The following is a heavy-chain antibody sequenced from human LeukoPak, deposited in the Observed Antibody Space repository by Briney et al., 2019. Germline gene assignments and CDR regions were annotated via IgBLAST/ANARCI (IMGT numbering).Heavy chain of an antibody. CDR1: GYTFTTYD. CDR2: MNPNSGDT. V-gene: IGHV1-8*03. D-gene: IGHD6-13*01. CDR3: ARVLAAVGFDP. Sequence: GASVKVSCKASGYTFTTYDINWLRQATGQGLEWMGWMNPNSGDTGYAQKFQGRVTITRNTSISTAYMELSSLRSEDTAVYYCARVLAAVGFDPWGQGTLVTVSS. J-gene: IGHJ5*02.